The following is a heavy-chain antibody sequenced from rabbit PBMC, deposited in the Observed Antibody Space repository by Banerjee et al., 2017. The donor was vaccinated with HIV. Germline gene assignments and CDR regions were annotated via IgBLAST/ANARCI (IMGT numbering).Heavy chain of an antibody. CDR3: ARDPYNANSNYVTL. CDR1: GFSFSSSYW. V-gene: IGHV1S40*01. J-gene: IGHJ4*01. Sequence: QSLEESGGDLVKPGTSLKLSCTASGFSFSSSYWICWVRQASGKGLEWIACIYTGSSGGTYYATWAKGRFTISKTSSTTVTLQMTSLTAADTATYFCARDPYNANSNYVTLWGPGTLVTVS. D-gene: IGHD8-1*01. CDR2: IYTGSSGGT.